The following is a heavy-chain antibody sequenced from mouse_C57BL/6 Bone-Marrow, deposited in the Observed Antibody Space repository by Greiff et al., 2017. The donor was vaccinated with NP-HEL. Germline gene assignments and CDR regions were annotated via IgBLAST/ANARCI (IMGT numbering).Heavy chain of an antibody. Sequence: VQLQQSGTVLARPGASVKMSCKTSGYTFTSYWMHWVKQRPGQGLEWIGAIYPGNSDTSYNQKFKGKAKLTAVTSASTAYMELSSLTNEDSAVYYCTRERVYYGSSPAWFAYWGQGTLVTVSA. D-gene: IGHD1-1*01. CDR1: GYTFTSYW. V-gene: IGHV1-5*01. CDR2: IYPGNSDT. J-gene: IGHJ3*01. CDR3: TRERVYYGSSPAWFAY.